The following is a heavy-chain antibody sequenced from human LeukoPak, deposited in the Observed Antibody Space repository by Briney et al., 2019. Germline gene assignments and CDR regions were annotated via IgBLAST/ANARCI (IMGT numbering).Heavy chain of an antibody. CDR1: GGSISGYY. D-gene: IGHD3-22*01. Sequence: SETLSLTCNVSGGSISGYYWSWIRQPPGKGLEWIGYIYYSGSTNYNPSLKSRVTISVDTSKNQFSLKLSSVTAADTAVYYCARLRFFDSSGYYYYFDYWGQGTLVTVSS. CDR2: IYYSGST. CDR3: ARLRFFDSSGYYYYFDY. V-gene: IGHV4-59*01. J-gene: IGHJ4*02.